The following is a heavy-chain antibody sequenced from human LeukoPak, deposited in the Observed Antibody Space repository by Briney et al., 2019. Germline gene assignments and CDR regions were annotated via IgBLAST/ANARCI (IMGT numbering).Heavy chain of an antibody. Sequence: SETLSLTCTVSGDSVTSSGYYRGWIRQPPGKGLEWIGEINHAGTADYNPSLKSRVTISVDTSKNQFSLKLNSVTPADTAVYYCAGLNLEYLYSSGPNDYWGQGTLVTVSS. D-gene: IGHD3-10*01. CDR2: INHAGTA. J-gene: IGHJ4*02. CDR3: AGLNLEYLYSSGPNDY. CDR1: GDSVTSSGYY. V-gene: IGHV4-39*07.